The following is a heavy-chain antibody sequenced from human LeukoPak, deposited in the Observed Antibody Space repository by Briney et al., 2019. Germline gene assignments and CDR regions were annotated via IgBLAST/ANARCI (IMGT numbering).Heavy chain of an antibody. V-gene: IGHV4-4*07. J-gene: IGHJ6*02. CDR1: GGSISRYY. CDR2: IYTSGNT. CDR3: ARGDYGDSLNYYYYYYGMDV. Sequence: PSETLSLTCSVSGGSISRYYWSWIRQPAGKGLEWIGRIYTSGNTNYNPSLKSRVTMSVDMSRNQFSLNLRSVTAADTAVYYCARGDYGDSLNYYYYYYGMDVWGQGTTVTVSS. D-gene: IGHD4-17*01.